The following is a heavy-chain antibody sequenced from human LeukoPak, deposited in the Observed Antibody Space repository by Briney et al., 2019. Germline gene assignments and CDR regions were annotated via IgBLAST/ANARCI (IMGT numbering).Heavy chain of an antibody. J-gene: IGHJ4*02. V-gene: IGHV3-21*01. CDR1: GFTFSSYS. CDR3: ARDKATYYDILTGYSPPDY. CDR2: ISSSSYI. Sequence: GGSLRLSCAASGFTFSSYSMNWVRQAPGKGLEWVSSISSSSYIYYADSVKGRFTISRDNAKNSLYLQMNSLRAEDTAVYYCARDKATYYDILTGYSPPDYWGQGTLVTVSS. D-gene: IGHD3-9*01.